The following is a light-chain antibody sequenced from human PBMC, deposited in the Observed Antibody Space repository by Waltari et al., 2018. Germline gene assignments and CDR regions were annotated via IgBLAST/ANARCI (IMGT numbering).Light chain of an antibody. CDR2: WAS. CDR3: QQYYSSPWA. V-gene: IGKV4-1*01. J-gene: IGKJ1*01. Sequence: DIVMTQSPDSLAVSLCERATINCTSSQNVLYSSNNRNYLAWYQQRPGQPPKLIIYWASTRDSGVADRFSGSWDATDFILTISRLQAEDVSVYYCQQYYSSPWAFGQGTKVEI. CDR1: QNVLYSSNNRNY.